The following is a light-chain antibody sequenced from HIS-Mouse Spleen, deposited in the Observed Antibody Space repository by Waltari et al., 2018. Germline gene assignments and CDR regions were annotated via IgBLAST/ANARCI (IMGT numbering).Light chain of an antibody. V-gene: IGLV2-8*01. CDR1: SSDVGGYNY. Sequence: QSALTQPPSASGSPGQSVTISCTGTSSDVGGYNYVSWYQQHPGKAPKPQVYVVSKRPSGVPDRFSGSKSGNTASLTVSGLQAEDEADYYCSSYAGSNNFDVVFGGGTKLTVL. CDR3: SSYAGSNNFDVV. CDR2: VVS. J-gene: IGLJ2*01.